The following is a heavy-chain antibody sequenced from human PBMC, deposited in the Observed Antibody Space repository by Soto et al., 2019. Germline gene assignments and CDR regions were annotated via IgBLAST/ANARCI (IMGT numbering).Heavy chain of an antibody. D-gene: IGHD5-12*01. CDR1: GYTFTSYG. Sequence: SVKVSCKASGYTFTSYGISWVRQAPGQGLEWMGRIIPILGIANYAQKFQGRVTITADKSTSTAYMELSSLRSEDTAVYYCATICSGYEAGAFDIWGQGTMVTVSS. V-gene: IGHV1-69*04. J-gene: IGHJ3*02. CDR2: IIPILGIA. CDR3: ATICSGYEAGAFDI.